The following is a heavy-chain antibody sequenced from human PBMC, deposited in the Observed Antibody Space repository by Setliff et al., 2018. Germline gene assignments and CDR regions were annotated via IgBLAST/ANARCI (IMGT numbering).Heavy chain of an antibody. CDR1: GVSIANTASY. D-gene: IGHD3-3*01. J-gene: IGHJ6*03. Sequence: SETLSLTCNVSGVSIANTASYWSWIRQPAGKTLEWIGQVYVGGNTNYNPSLKSRVTISVDTSKDQFSLKLSSVTAADTAVYYCARMSGFLYIDVWGKGTMVTVSS. V-gene: IGHV4-61*09. CDR2: VYVGGNT. CDR3: ARMSGFLYIDV.